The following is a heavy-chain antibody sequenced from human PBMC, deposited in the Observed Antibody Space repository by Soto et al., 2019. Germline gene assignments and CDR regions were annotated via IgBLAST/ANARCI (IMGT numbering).Heavy chain of an antibody. Sequence: SETLSLTCTVSGDSIGTTHSYWAWIRQSPGKGLEWIGNIHYSGSTYYMPSLRSRVTLSVDTSKNQFSLRLTSVTAEDTAVYYCARHEGNGNVWPLDYWGQGSLVTVSS. CDR2: IHYSGST. V-gene: IGHV4-39*01. D-gene: IGHD2-8*01. J-gene: IGHJ4*02. CDR3: ARHEGNGNVWPLDY. CDR1: GDSIGTTHSY.